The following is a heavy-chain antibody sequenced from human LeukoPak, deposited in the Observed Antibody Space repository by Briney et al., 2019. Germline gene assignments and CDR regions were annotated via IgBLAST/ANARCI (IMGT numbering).Heavy chain of an antibody. CDR2: INPNSGGT. V-gene: IGHV1-2*02. CDR3: AREDSSGWYGLDY. J-gene: IGHJ4*02. Sequence: GASVKVSRKASGYIFTGYYIHWVRQAPGQGLEWMGWINPNSGGTNYAQRFQGRVAMTRDTSTSTAYMELSRLRSDDTAVYYCAREDSSGWYGLDYWGPGNLVTVSS. CDR1: GYIFTGYY. D-gene: IGHD6-19*01.